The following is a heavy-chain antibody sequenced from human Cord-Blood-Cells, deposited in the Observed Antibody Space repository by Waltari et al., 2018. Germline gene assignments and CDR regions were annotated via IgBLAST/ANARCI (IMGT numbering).Heavy chain of an antibody. D-gene: IGHD7-27*01. Sequence: EVQLVQSGAEVKKPGQYLQISCRGYGCSFTSSWSGWVRQMPGKGLEWSGIIYPGDSDTRYSPSFQGQVTISADKSISTAYLQWSSLKASDTAMYYCARHGPTTELGMVYWGQGTLVTVSS. CDR1: GCSFTSSW. J-gene: IGHJ4*02. V-gene: IGHV5-51*01. CDR3: ARHGPTTELGMVY. CDR2: IYPGDSDT.